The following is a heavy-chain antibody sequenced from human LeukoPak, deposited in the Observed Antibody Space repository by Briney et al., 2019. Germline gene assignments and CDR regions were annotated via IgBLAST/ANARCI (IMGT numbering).Heavy chain of an antibody. CDR2: ISSSSSYT. J-gene: IGHJ4*02. CDR1: GFTFSDYY. CDR3: ARDRSSYFDH. Sequence: GGSLRLSGAASGFTFSDYYMSWIRQAPGKGLEWVSYISSSSSYTNYADSVKGRFTISRDNAKNSLYLQMNSLRAEDTAVYYCARDRSSYFDHWGQGTLVTVSS. V-gene: IGHV3-11*05.